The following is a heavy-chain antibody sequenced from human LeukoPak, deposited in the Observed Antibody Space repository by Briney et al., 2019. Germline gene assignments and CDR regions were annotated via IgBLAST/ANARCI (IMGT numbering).Heavy chain of an antibody. CDR3: AIRYGSGEKYYYYYYMDV. V-gene: IGHV1-69*05. J-gene: IGHJ6*03. D-gene: IGHD3-10*01. Sequence: SVKVSCKASGGTFSSYAISWVRQAPGQGLEWMGGIIPIFGTANYAQKFQGRVTITTDESTSTAYMELGSLRSEDTAVYYCAIRYGSGEKYYYYYYMDVWGKGTTVTVSS. CDR2: IIPIFGTA. CDR1: GGTFSSYA.